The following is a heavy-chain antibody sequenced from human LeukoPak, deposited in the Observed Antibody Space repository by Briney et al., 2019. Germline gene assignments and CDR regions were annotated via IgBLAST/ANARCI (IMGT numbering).Heavy chain of an antibody. Sequence: QTGGSLRLSCAASGFTFSSYGMHWVRQAPGKGLEWVAFIRYDGSNKYYADSVKGRFTISRDNSKNTLYLQMNSLRAEDTAVYYCAGDKDSSSPEYYYYMDVWGKGTTVTISS. CDR3: AGDKDSSSPEYYYYMDV. V-gene: IGHV3-30*02. CDR2: IRYDGSNK. CDR1: GFTFSSYG. J-gene: IGHJ6*03. D-gene: IGHD6-13*01.